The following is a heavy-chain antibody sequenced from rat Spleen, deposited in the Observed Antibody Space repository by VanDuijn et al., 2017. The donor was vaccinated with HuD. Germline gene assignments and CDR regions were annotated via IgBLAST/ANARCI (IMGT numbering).Heavy chain of an antibody. CDR3: ARPTTGIPFNY. V-gene: IGHV5-25*01. J-gene: IGHJ2*01. D-gene: IGHD1-9*01. CDR1: GFTFSNYY. CDR2: IVDDGSNT. Sequence: EVQLVESGGGLVQPGRSLKLSCAASGFTFSNYYMAWVRQAPTKGLEWVAAIVDDGSNTFYRDSVKGRFTISRDNAKSTLYLQVDSLRSEDTAIYYCARPTTGIPFNYWGQGVMVTVSS.